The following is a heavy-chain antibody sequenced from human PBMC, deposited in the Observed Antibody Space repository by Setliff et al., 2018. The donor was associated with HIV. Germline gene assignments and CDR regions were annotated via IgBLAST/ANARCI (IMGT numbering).Heavy chain of an antibody. J-gene: IGHJ3*02. CDR2: IYHSGST. CDR1: GFTFSSYA. CDR3: ARHTRTMIVEDAFDI. Sequence: PGGSLRLSCAASGFTFSSYAMSWVRQAPGKGLEWIGSIYHSGSTYCNPSLKSRVTISVDTSKNQFSLKLSSVTAADTAVYYCARHTRTMIVEDAFDIWGQGTMVTVSS. D-gene: IGHD3-22*01. V-gene: IGHV4-38-2*01.